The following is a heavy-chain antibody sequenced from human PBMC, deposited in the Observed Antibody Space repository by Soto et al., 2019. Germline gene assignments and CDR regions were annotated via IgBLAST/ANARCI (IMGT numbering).Heavy chain of an antibody. D-gene: IGHD3-3*01. Sequence: GGSLRLSCAASGFTFSSYSMNWVRQAPGKGLEWVSSISSSSSYIYYADSVKGRFTISRDNAKNSLYLQMNSLRAEDTAVYYCARPLYGNNAFDIWGQGTMVTVSS. CDR2: ISSSSSYI. J-gene: IGHJ3*02. CDR3: ARPLYGNNAFDI. CDR1: GFTFSSYS. V-gene: IGHV3-21*01.